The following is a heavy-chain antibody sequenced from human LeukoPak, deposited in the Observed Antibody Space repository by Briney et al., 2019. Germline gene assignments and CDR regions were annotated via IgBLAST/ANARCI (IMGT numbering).Heavy chain of an antibody. J-gene: IGHJ4*02. CDR2: MKDDGNEI. CDR3: ARNRATNDY. V-gene: IGHV3-7*01. CDR1: GFTFKNYR. D-gene: IGHD1-26*01. Sequence: PGGSLRLSCTASGFTFKNYRMTWVRQAPGKGLEWVASMKDDGNEIQYVDSVKGRFTISRDNAKNSLYLQMNNLRAKDTAVYYCARNRATNDYWGQGTLVTVSS.